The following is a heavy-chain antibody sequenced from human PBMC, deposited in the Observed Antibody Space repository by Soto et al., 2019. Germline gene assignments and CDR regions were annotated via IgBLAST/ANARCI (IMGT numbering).Heavy chain of an antibody. D-gene: IGHD5-18*01. CDR2: IYWDDDE. CDR3: AHRPRGYSYHFDY. CDR1: GFSLTTRGVG. Sequence: QITLKESGPTLVKPTQTLTLPCTFSGFSLTTRGVGVGWIRQPPGKALEWLALIYWDDDEGYSPSLKSRLTITKNTSKTQVVLTTTNMDPVDTATYYCAHRPRGYSYHFDYWGQGTLVTVSS. V-gene: IGHV2-5*02. J-gene: IGHJ4*02.